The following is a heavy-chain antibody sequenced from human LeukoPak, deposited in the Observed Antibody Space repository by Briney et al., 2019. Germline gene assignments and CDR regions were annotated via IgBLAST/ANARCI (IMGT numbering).Heavy chain of an antibody. CDR2: INAEGRIV. CDR3: AREWGNSVLPLDY. CDR1: GFTFSSYW. J-gene: IGHJ4*02. D-gene: IGHD3-16*01. V-gene: IGHV3-74*01. Sequence: PGGALRLSCVASGFTFSSYWMHGVRQGPGSGRVWVSRINAEGRIVNYADSVKGRFTISRDNAKNTLDLQMSSLRVEDTAVYFCAREWGNSVLPLDYWGQGTLVTVSP.